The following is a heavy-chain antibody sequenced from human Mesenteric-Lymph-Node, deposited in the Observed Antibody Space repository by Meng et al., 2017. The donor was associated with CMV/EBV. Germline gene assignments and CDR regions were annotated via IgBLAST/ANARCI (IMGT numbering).Heavy chain of an antibody. CDR2: IHPDGSSV. J-gene: IGHJ6*02. D-gene: IGHD2-8*01. CDR1: GFTFSAYW. Sequence: GESLKISCAASGFTFSAYWMDWVRQVSGKGLVWVSRIHPDGSSVSYADSVKGRFTISRDNSRNTLYLEMTSLGGEDTAVYYCAKARLMYGSNMYVGGMDVWGQGTTVTVSS. CDR3: AKARLMYGSNMYVGGMDV. V-gene: IGHV3-74*01.